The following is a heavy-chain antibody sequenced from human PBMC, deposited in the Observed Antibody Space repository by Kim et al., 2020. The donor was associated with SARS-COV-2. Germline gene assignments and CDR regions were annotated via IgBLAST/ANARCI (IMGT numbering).Heavy chain of an antibody. D-gene: IGHD3-10*01. Sequence: TRYAQKFQGRVTMTRDTPTSTVYMELSSLTSEDTAVYFWARARGGETGFDPWGQGTLVTVSS. V-gene: IGHV1-46*01. J-gene: IGHJ5*02. CDR2: T. CDR3: ARARGGETGFDP.